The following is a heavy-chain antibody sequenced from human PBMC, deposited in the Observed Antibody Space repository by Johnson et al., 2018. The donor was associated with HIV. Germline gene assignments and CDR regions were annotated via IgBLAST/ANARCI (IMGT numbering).Heavy chain of an antibody. CDR3: AKEQWPLSPDAFDI. CDR1: GFTFSSYG. CDR2: IRYDGSNK. Sequence: QEQLVESGGGVVQPGGSLRLSCAASGFTFSSYGMHWVRQAPGKGLEWVEFIRYDGSNKYYADSVKGRFTISRDNSKNTLYLQMNSLRAEDTAVYYCAKEQWPLSPDAFDIWGQGTMVTVSS. J-gene: IGHJ3*02. D-gene: IGHD6-19*01. V-gene: IGHV3-30*02.